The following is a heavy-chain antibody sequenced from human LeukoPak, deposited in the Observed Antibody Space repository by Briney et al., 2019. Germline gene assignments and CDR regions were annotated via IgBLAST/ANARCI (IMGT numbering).Heavy chain of an antibody. J-gene: IGHJ6*04. CDR3: ARLRDNWNDPYYYYGMDV. Sequence: GGSLRLSCAASGFTFDDYAMHWVRQAPGKGLEWVSGISWNSGSIGYADSVKGRFTISRDNAKNSLYLQMNSLRAEDTAVYYCARLRDNWNDPYYYYGMDVWGKGTTVTVSS. D-gene: IGHD1-20*01. V-gene: IGHV3-9*01. CDR1: GFTFDDYA. CDR2: ISWNSGSI.